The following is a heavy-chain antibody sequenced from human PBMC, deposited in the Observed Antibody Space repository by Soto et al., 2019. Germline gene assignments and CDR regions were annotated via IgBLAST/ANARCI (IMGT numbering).Heavy chain of an antibody. V-gene: IGHV1-69*13. CDR3: ARGPATVTQDYYYYYGMDV. CDR2: IIPIFGTA. CDR1: GGTFSSYA. D-gene: IGHD4-17*01. J-gene: IGHJ6*02. Sequence: ASVKVFCKASGGTFSSYAISWVRQAPGQGLEWMGGIIPIFGTANYAQKFQGRVTITADESTSTAYMELSSLRSEDTAVYYCARGPATVTQDYYYYYGMDVWGQGTTVTVSS.